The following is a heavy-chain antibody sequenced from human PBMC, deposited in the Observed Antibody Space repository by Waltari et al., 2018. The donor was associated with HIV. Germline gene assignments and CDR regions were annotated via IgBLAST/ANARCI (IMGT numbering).Heavy chain of an antibody. D-gene: IGHD3-22*01. Sequence: EVQLVESGGGLIQPGGSLRLSCAASGFTVSGNYRSWVRRAPGKGLEWVSVIYSGGSTYYADSVKGRFTISRDNSKNTLYLQMNSLRAEDTAVYYCARSAVGVITLWLDYWGQGTLVTVSS. CDR2: IYSGGST. CDR1: GFTVSGNY. CDR3: ARSAVGVITLWLDY. V-gene: IGHV3-53*01. J-gene: IGHJ4*02.